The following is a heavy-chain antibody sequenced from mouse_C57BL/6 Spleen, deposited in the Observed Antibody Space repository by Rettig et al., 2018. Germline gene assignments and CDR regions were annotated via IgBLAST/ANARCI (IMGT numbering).Heavy chain of an antibody. D-gene: IGHD1-1*01. CDR3: ARSRLRGAMDY. V-gene: IGHV1-55*01. Sequence: WVKQRPGQGLEWIGDIYPGSGSTNYNEKFKSKATLTVDTSSSTAYMQLSSLTSEDSAVYYCARSRLRGAMDYWVQGTSVTVSS. CDR2: IYPGSGST. J-gene: IGHJ4*01.